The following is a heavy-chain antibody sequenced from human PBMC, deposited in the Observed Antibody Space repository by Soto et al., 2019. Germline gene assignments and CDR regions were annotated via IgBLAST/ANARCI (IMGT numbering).Heavy chain of an antibody. V-gene: IGHV1-18*01. CDR2: ISAYNGNT. CDR3: ARARTTVTVPYFDY. D-gene: IGHD4-17*01. J-gene: IGHJ4*02. Sequence: ASVKVSCKASGYTFTSYGISWVRQAPGQGLEWMGWISAYNGNTNYAQKLQGRVTMTTDTSTSTAYMELRSLRSDDTAVYYCARARTTVTVPYFDYWGQGTLVTVSS. CDR1: GYTFTSYG.